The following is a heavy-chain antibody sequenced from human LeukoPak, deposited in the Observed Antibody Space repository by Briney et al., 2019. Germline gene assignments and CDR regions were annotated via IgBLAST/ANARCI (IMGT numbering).Heavy chain of an antibody. D-gene: IGHD6-13*01. CDR3: ARDRLDGTSWYPSRFDP. V-gene: IGHV3-48*02. CDR2: ISGSSSAI. Sequence: GGSLRLSCAASGFSFSAYSMNWVRQAPGKGLGWISYISGSSSAIYYANSVKGRFAVSRDNAKNSLFLQMNSLRDEDTATYYCARDRLDGTSWYPSRFDPWGQGTLVTVSS. J-gene: IGHJ5*02. CDR1: GFSFSAYS.